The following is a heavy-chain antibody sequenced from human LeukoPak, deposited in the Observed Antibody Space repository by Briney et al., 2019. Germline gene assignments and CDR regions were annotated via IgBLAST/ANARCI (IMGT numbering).Heavy chain of an antibody. D-gene: IGHD4-17*01. V-gene: IGHV3-7*01. CDR2: IKQDGSEK. Sequence: GGSLRLSCAASGFTFSSYWMSWVRQAPGKGLEWVANIKQDGSEKYYVDSVKGRFTISRDNAKNSLYLQMVSMRGEDNTAYYCWTDRDGDYESPKLGYWGQGTLVTVSS. J-gene: IGHJ4*02. CDR1: GFTFSSYW. CDR3: WTDRDGDYESPKLGY.